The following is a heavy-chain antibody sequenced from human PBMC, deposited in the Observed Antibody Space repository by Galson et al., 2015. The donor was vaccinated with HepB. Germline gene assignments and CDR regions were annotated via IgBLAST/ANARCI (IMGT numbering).Heavy chain of an antibody. D-gene: IGHD5-18*01. V-gene: IGHV3-23*01. Sequence: SLRLSCAASGFGFDTHAMSWVRQAPGKGLEWISGISGNGDSTFYGDSVKGRFTVSRDNSKNILFLQMNSLRAEDTGLYFCAKGYGLFDSWGPGTLVTVSS. CDR3: AKGYGLFDS. CDR1: GFGFDTHA. CDR2: ISGNGDST. J-gene: IGHJ5*01.